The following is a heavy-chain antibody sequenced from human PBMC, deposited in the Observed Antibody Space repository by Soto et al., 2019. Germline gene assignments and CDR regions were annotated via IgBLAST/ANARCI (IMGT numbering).Heavy chain of an antibody. V-gene: IGHV4-39*02. J-gene: IGHJ4*02. Sequence: PSEALSLTCTASGGSINSNNYYWAWIRQPPGKGLAWIANIYYDGTTYYNTSLKSRVTISRDTSKNQFSLRLTSMTAADTAVYYCAKVVVAATRHTEFDSWGQGTLVTVSS. CDR3: AKVVVAATRHTEFDS. CDR1: GGSINSNNYY. D-gene: IGHD2-15*01. CDR2: IYYDGTT.